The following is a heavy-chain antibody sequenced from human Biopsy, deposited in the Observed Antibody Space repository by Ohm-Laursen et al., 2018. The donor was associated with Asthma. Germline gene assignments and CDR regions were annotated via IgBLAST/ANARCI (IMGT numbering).Heavy chain of an antibody. Sequence: SVKVSCKASGGSFSNFAFSWVRQAPGHGLEWMGTTLTKFDITSYAEKFQGRVKITADKSTSTTYMELSRLRSEDTAVYYCARSYDTDSYPVLVLDYWGQGTLVTVSS. D-gene: IGHD3-22*01. CDR1: GGSFSNFA. V-gene: IGHV1-69*04. CDR3: ARSYDTDSYPVLVLDY. CDR2: TLTKFDIT. J-gene: IGHJ4*02.